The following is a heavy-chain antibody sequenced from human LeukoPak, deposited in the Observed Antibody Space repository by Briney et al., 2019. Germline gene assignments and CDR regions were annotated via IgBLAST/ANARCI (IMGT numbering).Heavy chain of an antibody. CDR1: GGSFSGYY. J-gene: IGHJ6*04. CDR3: ARIQTTVTNLYYYYYGMDV. D-gene: IGHD4-17*01. CDR2: INHSGST. Sequence: SETLSPTCAVYGGSFSGYYWSWIRQPPGKGLEWIGEINHSGSTNYNPSLKSRVTISVDTSKNQFSLKLSSVTAADTAVYYCARIQTTVTNLYYYYYGMDVWGKGTTVTVSS. V-gene: IGHV4-34*01.